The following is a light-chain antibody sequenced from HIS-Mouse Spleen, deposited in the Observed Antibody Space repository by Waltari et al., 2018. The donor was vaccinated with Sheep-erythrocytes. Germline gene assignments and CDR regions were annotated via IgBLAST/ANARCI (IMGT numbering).Light chain of an antibody. CDR3: CSYAGSYNHV. CDR1: SSDVGGYNY. J-gene: IGLJ1*01. CDR2: DFS. V-gene: IGLV2-11*01. Sequence: QSALTQPRSVSGSPGQSVTISCTGTSSDVGGYNYVSWYQQHPGKAPKLMIHDFSKRPSGVPDRFSGSKSGNTASLTISGLQAEDEADYYCCSYAGSYNHVFATGTKVTVL.